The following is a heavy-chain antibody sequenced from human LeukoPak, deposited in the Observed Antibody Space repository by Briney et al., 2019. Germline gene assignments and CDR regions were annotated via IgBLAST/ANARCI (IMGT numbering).Heavy chain of an antibody. D-gene: IGHD6-25*01. CDR3: ARERLRANWFDP. CDR2: ISYDGSNK. J-gene: IGHJ5*02. V-gene: IGHV3-30*04. Sequence: GRSLRLSCAASGFTFSSYAMHWVRQAPGKGLEWVAVISYDGSNKYDADSVKGRFTISRDNSKNTLYLQMNSLRAEDTAVYCCARERLRANWFDPWGQGTLVTVSS. CDR1: GFTFSSYA.